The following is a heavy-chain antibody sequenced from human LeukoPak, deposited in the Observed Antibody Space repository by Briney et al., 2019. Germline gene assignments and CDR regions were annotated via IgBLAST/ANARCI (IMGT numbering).Heavy chain of an antibody. CDR1: GFTFDNFA. D-gene: IGHD3-10*01. Sequence: GGSLRLSCAPSGFTFDNFAMTWVRQAPGKGLEWVSEVTGSGGSTYYADSVKGRFTISRDNSKNTLYLQMNSLRAEDTAIYYCARELFDFDYWGQGTLVTVSS. V-gene: IGHV3-23*01. CDR2: VTGSGGST. CDR3: ARELFDFDY. J-gene: IGHJ4*02.